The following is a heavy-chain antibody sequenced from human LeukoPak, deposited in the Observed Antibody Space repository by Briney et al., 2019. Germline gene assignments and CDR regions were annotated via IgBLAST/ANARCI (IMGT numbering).Heavy chain of an antibody. Sequence: GGSLRLSCAASGFTVSSNYMSWVRQAPGKGLEWVSVIYSGGSTYYADSVKGRFTISRDNSKNTLYLQMNSLRAEDTAVYYCARDRRVSTIEPPFHYYYYMDVWGKGTTVTVSS. CDR2: IYSGGST. D-gene: IGHD5-24*01. CDR3: ARDRRVSTIEPPFHYYYYMDV. CDR1: GFTVSSNY. V-gene: IGHV3-53*01. J-gene: IGHJ6*03.